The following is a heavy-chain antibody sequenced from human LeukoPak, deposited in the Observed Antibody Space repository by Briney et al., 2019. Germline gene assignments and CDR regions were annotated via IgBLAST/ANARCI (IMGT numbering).Heavy chain of an antibody. CDR1: GGSISSSSYY. J-gene: IGHJ4*02. CDR3: ARRGVATIRDEYYFDY. V-gene: IGHV4-39*01. Sequence: SETLSLTCTVSGGSISSSSYYWGWIRQPPGKGLEWIGSIYYSGSTYYNPSPKSRVTISVDTSKNQFSLKLSSVTAADTAVYYCARRGVATIRDEYYFDYWGQGTLVTVSS. CDR2: IYYSGST. D-gene: IGHD5-12*01.